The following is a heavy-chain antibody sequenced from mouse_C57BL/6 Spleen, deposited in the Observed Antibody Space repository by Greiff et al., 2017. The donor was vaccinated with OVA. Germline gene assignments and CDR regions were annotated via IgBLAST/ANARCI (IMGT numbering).Heavy chain of an antibody. J-gene: IGHJ2*01. CDR3: ARWEADRGYDFDY. CDR2: IDPANGNT. Sequence: EVQLQQSVAELVRPGASVKLSCTASGFNIKNTYMHWVQQRPEQGLEWIGRIDPANGNTKYASKFQGQATITADTTSNTAYLQLSSLTSEDTAIDYCARWEADRGYDFDYWGQGTTLTVSS. V-gene: IGHV14-3*01. CDR1: GFNIKNTY. D-gene: IGHD2-2*01.